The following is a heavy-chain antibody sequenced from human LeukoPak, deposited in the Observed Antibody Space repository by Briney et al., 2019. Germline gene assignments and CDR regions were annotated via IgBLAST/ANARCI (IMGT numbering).Heavy chain of an antibody. D-gene: IGHD2-2*01. CDR1: GFTFSSYW. Sequence: GGSLRLSCAASGFTFSSYWMHWVRQAPGKGLEWVGFIRSKAYGGTTEYAASVKGRFTISRDDSKSIAYLQMNSLKTEDTAVYYCTREDIVVVPAAIDYWGQGTLVTVSS. CDR3: TREDIVVVPAAIDY. V-gene: IGHV3-49*04. CDR2: IRSKAYGGTT. J-gene: IGHJ4*02.